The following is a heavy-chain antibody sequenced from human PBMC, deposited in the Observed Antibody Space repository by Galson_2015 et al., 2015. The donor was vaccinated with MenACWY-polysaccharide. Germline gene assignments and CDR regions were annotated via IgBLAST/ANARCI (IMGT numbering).Heavy chain of an antibody. J-gene: IGHJ4*02. CDR2: IKRTTDGRTV. CDR1: GFTFSSAS. Sequence: SLRLSCAASGFTFSSASMNWVRQAPGKGLEWVGRIKRTTDGRTVGYAAPVRGRFTVSRDDSKNKLYLQMNSLRTEDTAVYYCGYSSGTYYNFWGQGTLVTVSS. CDR3: GYSSGTYYNF. V-gene: IGHV3-15*01. D-gene: IGHD3-10*01.